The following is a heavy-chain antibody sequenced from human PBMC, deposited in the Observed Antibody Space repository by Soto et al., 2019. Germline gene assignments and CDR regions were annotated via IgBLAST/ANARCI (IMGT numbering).Heavy chain of an antibody. CDR1: GGTFSTYA. V-gene: IGHV1-69*12. CDR3: ASGMQLWLRRINNGYSG. D-gene: IGHD5-12*01. CDR2: IIPMFGTA. J-gene: IGHJ4*02. Sequence: QVQLVQSGAEVKKPESSVKVSCKAPGGTFSTYAISWVRQAPGQGLEWMGGIIPMFGTANYAQRFQDRVASTADESTNTVDMELSSLRSEDTAVYFCASGMQLWLRRINNGYSGWGQGTLVTVSS.